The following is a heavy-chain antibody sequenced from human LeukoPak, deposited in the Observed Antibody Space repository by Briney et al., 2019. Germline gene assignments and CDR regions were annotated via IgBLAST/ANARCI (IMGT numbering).Heavy chain of an antibody. CDR3: ARAGSGSGWYFDY. Sequence: ASVKVSCKASGYDFTSVGIAWVRQAPGQGLEWMGWISPYNGNTRYVQKLQGRVTMTTDTSTSTAYMELRSLRFDDTAVYYCARAGSGSGWYFDYWGQGTLVTVSS. CDR2: ISPYNGNT. CDR1: GYDFTSVG. J-gene: IGHJ4*02. D-gene: IGHD6-19*01. V-gene: IGHV1-18*01.